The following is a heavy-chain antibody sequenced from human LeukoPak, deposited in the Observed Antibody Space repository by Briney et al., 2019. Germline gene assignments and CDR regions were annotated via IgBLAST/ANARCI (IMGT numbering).Heavy chain of an antibody. CDR1: GYTFSSYG. D-gene: IGHD4-17*01. Sequence: GASVNVSCKASGYTFSSYGVSWVRQAPGQGLEWMGWISAYNGNTNYAQKVQGRVTMTTDTSTSTAYMDLRSLRSDDTVVYYCARTIDYGDSEVLDYWGQGTLVTVSS. J-gene: IGHJ4*02. CDR2: ISAYNGNT. CDR3: ARTIDYGDSEVLDY. V-gene: IGHV1-18*01.